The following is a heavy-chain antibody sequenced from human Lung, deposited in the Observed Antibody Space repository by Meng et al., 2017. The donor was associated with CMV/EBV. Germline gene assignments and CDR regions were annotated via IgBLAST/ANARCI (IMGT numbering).Heavy chain of an antibody. CDR1: GGSISIGDYY. J-gene: IGHJ4*02. D-gene: IGHD3-10*01. V-gene: IGHV4-30-4*01. CDR3: ARETHGSGSHYDY. Sequence: VSGGSISIGDYYWSWLRQPPGKGLEWIGYIYYSGSTYYNPSLKSRVTISVDTSKNQFSLKLSSVTAADTAVYYCARETHGSGSHYDYWGQGTLVTVSS. CDR2: IYYSGST.